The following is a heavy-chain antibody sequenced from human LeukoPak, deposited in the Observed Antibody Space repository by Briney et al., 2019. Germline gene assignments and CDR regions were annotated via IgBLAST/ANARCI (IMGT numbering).Heavy chain of an antibody. CDR3: ARLPTGIVVRTGDDY. CDR1: GFTFSSYW. V-gene: IGHV3-74*01. J-gene: IGHJ4*02. CDR2: INSDGSST. Sequence: GSLRLSCAASGFTFSSYWMHWVRQAPGKGLVWVSRINSDGSSTSYADSVKGRFTISRDNAKNTLYLQMNSLRAEDTAVYYCARLPTGIVVRTGDDYWGQGTLVAVSS. D-gene: IGHD1-26*01.